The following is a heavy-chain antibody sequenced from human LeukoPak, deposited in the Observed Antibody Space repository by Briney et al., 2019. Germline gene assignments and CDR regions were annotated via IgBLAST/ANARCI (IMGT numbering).Heavy chain of an antibody. CDR3: ARVPYSRGFDAFDI. CDR2: MNPNSGNT. J-gene: IGHJ3*02. Sequence: ASVKVSCKASGYTFTSYDINWVRQATGQGLEWMGWMNPNSGNTGYAQKFQGRVTMTRNTSISTAYMELSSLRSGDTAVYYCARVPYSRGFDAFDIWGQGTMVTVSS. CDR1: GYTFTSYD. V-gene: IGHV1-8*01. D-gene: IGHD6-13*01.